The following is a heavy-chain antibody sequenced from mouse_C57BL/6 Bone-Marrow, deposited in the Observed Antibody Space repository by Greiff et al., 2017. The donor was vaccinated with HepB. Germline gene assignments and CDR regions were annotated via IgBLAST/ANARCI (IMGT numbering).Heavy chain of an antibody. V-gene: IGHV1-72*01. Sequence: QVQLQQPGAELVKPGASVKLSCKASGYTFTSYWMHWVKQRPGRGLEWIGRIDPNSGGTKYNEKFKSKATLTVDKPSSTAYMQRSSLPSEDSAVYYCARLASRWLLRTLFAYWGQGTLVTVSA. CDR3: ARLASRWLLRTLFAY. CDR2: IDPNSGGT. CDR1: GYTFTSYW. J-gene: IGHJ3*01. D-gene: IGHD2-3*01.